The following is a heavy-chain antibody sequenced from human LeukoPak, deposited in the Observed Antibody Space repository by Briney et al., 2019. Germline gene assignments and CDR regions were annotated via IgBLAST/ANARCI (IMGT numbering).Heavy chain of an antibody. CDR2: ISSSSSYI. J-gene: IGHJ6*02. V-gene: IGHV3-21*01. Sequence: ETLSLTCTVSGGSISSYYWSWLRQPAGKGLEWVSSISSSSSYIYYADSVKGRFTISRDNAKNSLYLQMNSLRAEDTAVYYCARPRAAGGYCSSTSCYYYYGMDVWGQGTTVTVSS. D-gene: IGHD2-2*03. CDR1: GGSISSYY. CDR3: ARPRAAGGYCSSTSCYYYYGMDV.